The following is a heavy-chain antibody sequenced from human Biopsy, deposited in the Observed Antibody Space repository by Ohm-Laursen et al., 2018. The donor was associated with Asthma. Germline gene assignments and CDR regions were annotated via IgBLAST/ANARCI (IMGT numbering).Heavy chain of an antibody. J-gene: IGHJ3*02. V-gene: IGHV3-30*18. Sequence: SLRLSCTAPGFTFSSYAMHWVRQAPGKGLEWLAVMSFDGRQTYYADSVKGRFTISRDNSKNTLYLQMNSLRAEDTAVYYCAKESGSNYAFDIWGQGTMVAVSS. CDR2: MSFDGRQT. CDR3: AKESGSNYAFDI. CDR1: GFTFSSYA. D-gene: IGHD1-1*01.